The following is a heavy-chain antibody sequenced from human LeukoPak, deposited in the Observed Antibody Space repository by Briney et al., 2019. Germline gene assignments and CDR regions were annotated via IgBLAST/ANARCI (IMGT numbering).Heavy chain of an antibody. J-gene: IGHJ4*02. CDR1: GFTFSSYA. D-gene: IGHD3-10*01. V-gene: IGHV3-23*01. CDR3: AKDLRAWVGVIFDY. CDR2: ISDTGGST. Sequence: GGSLRLSCAASGFTFSSYAMSWVRQAPGKGLEWVSGISDTGGSTYYADSVKGRFTISRDNSRKTLYLQMNSLRAEDTAVYYCAKDLRAWVGVIFDYWGQGTLVTVS.